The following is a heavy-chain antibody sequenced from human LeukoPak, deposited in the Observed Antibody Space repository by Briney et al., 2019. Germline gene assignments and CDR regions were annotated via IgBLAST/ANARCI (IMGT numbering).Heavy chain of an antibody. J-gene: IGHJ4*02. D-gene: IGHD1-26*01. CDR1: GYTFTGYY. CDR2: IKPNSGDT. Sequence: ASVKVSCKASGYTFTGYYMHWVRQAPGQGLEWMGWIKPNSGDTNYAQKFQGRVTMTRDTSISTAYMELRSLRSDDTAVYYCARGGKVGTTGEYFFDYWGQGILVTVSS. CDR3: ARGGKVGTTGEYFFDY. V-gene: IGHV1-2*02.